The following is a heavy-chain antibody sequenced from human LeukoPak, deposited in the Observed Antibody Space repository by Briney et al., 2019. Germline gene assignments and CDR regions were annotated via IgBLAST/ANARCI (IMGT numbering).Heavy chain of an antibody. CDR1: GGSISSSSYY. CDR3: ARGHPDYYYGMDV. Sequence: PSETLSLTCTVSGGSISSSSYYWGWLRQPPGKGLEWIGSIYYSGSTYYNPSLKSRVTISVDTSKNQFSLKLSSVTAADTAVYYCARGHPDYYYGMDVWGQGTTVTVSS. V-gene: IGHV4-39*07. CDR2: IYYSGST. J-gene: IGHJ6*02.